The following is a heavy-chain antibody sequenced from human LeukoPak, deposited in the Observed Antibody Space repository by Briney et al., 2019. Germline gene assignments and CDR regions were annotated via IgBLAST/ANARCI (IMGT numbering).Heavy chain of an antibody. V-gene: IGHV3-30*02. CDR2: IRYDGSNK. J-gene: IGHJ4*02. CDR3: AKDPLTTVTLGYFDY. Sequence: PGGSLRLSCAASGFTFSSYGMHWVRQAPGKGLEWVAFIRYDGSNKYYADSVKGRFTISRDNSKNTLYLQMNSLRAEDTAAYYCAKDPLTTVTLGYFDYWGQGTLVTVSS. CDR1: GFTFSSYG. D-gene: IGHD4-17*01.